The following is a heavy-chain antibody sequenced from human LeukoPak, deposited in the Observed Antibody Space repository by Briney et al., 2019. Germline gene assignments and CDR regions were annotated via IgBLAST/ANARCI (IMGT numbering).Heavy chain of an antibody. V-gene: IGHV3-21*01. Sequence: PGGSLRLSCAASGFTFSSYAMHWVRQAPGKGLEWVSSISSSSSYIYYADSVKGRFTISRDNAKNSLYLQMNSLRAEDTTVYYCAGVTPYYYYMDVWGKGTTVTVSS. CDR3: AGVTPYYYYMDV. CDR2: ISSSSSYI. D-gene: IGHD2-15*01. CDR1: GFTFSSYA. J-gene: IGHJ6*03.